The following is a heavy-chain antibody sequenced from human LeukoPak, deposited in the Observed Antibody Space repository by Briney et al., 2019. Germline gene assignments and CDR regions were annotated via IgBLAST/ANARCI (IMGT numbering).Heavy chain of an antibody. Sequence: SETLSLTCAVSGYSISSGYYWGWIRQPPGKGLEWIGSIYYSGSTYYNPSLKSRVTISVDTSKNRFSLKLSSVTAADTAVYYCARQAAGFDFDYWGQGTLVTVSS. CDR3: ARQAAGFDFDY. J-gene: IGHJ4*02. V-gene: IGHV4-38-2*01. D-gene: IGHD6-13*01. CDR2: IYYSGST. CDR1: GYSISSGYY.